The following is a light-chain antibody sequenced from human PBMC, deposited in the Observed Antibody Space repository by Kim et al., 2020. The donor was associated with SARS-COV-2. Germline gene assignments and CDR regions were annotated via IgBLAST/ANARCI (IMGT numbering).Light chain of an antibody. J-gene: IGKJ2*01. CDR2: DAS. CDR3: QQRSNWRT. V-gene: IGKV3-11*01. CDR1: QSVSSY. Sequence: EIVLTQSPATLSLSPGEIATLSCRASQSVSSYLAWYQQKPGQAPRLLIYDASNRATGIPARFSGSGSGTDFTLTISSLEPEDFAVYYCQQRSNWRTFGEGTKREI.